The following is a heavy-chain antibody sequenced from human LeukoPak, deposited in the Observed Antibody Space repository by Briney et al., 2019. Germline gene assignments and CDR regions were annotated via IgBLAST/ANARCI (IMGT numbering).Heavy chain of an antibody. CDR3: ARGDLDCSSTSCLIDY. CDR2: ISSSGSTI. J-gene: IGHJ4*02. CDR1: GFTFSDYY. D-gene: IGHD2-2*01. Sequence: GRSLRLSCAASGFTFSDYYMSWIRQAPGKGLERVSYISSSGSTIYYADSVKGRFTISRDNAKNSLYLQMNSLRAEDTAVYYCARGDLDCSSTSCLIDYWGQGTLVTVSS. V-gene: IGHV3-11*01.